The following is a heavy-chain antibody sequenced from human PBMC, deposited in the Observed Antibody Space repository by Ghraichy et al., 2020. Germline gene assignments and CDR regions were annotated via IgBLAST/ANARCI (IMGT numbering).Heavy chain of an antibody. Sequence: GESLNISCKGSGYSFTTYWIGWVRQMPGKGLEWMGITYPGDSDTRYSPSFQGQVTISADKSINTAYLQWSSLKASDTAIYYCARHGALYSGSTRGAFDIWGQGTMVTVSA. D-gene: IGHD1-26*01. CDR1: GYSFTTYW. V-gene: IGHV5-51*01. CDR3: ARHGALYSGSTRGAFDI. J-gene: IGHJ3*02. CDR2: TYPGDSDT.